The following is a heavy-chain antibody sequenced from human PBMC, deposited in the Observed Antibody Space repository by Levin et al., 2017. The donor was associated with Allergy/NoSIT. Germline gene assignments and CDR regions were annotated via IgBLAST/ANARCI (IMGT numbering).Heavy chain of an antibody. CDR3: ARPTGSTLYQYYMDV. J-gene: IGHJ6*03. D-gene: IGHD2-2*01. Sequence: SETLSLTCTVSGGSLSSSSYYWGWIRQPPGKGLEWIGSIYYRGDTYFNPSLKSRVTISVDTSKNQFSLKLNSVTAADTAVYYCARPTGSTLYQYYMDVWGKGTTVTVSS. CDR1: GGSLSSSSYY. V-gene: IGHV4-39*01. CDR2: IYYRGDT.